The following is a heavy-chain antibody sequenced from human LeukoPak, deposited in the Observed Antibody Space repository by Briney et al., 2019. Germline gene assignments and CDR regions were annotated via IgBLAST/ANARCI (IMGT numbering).Heavy chain of an antibody. J-gene: IGHJ3*02. CDR1: GFTFSSYW. D-gene: IGHD2-8*02. Sequence: AGRSLRLSCAASGFTFSSYWMHWVRQAPGEGLVWVSRINSDGSTTNYADSVKGRFTISRDNAKNTLYLQMNSLRDEGTAVYYCAREFRVLPDIWGQGTMVTVSS. CDR2: INSDGSTT. CDR3: AREFRVLPDI. V-gene: IGHV3-74*01.